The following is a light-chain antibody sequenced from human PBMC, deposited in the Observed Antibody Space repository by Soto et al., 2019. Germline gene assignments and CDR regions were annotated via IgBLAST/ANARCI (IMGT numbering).Light chain of an antibody. CDR2: DAS. V-gene: IGKV1-39*01. CDR1: QTIIRY. J-gene: IGKJ3*01. Sequence: DIQMTQSPSSLSASVGDRVTITCRASQTIIRYLNWYQQKPGRAPNLLIYDASSLQTGVPSRFSGSGSGTEFTLTISSLQPEDFATYYFQQSYSTPFTFGPGTKVEIK. CDR3: QQSYSTPFT.